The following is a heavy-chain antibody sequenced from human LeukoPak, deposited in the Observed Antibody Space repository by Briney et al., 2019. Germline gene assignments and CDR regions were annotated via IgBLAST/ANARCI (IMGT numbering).Heavy chain of an antibody. CDR1: GYTFTSYG. V-gene: IGHV1-18*01. J-gene: IGHJ3*02. D-gene: IGHD6-6*01. CDR2: ISAYNGNT. CDR3: ARDRWSSSSSEGVFDI. Sequence: ASVKVSCKASGYTFTSYGISWVRQAPGQGLEWMGWISAYNGNTNYAQKFQGRVTMTTDTSTTTAYMELRSLRSDDTAVYYCARDRWSSSSSEGVFDIWGQGTMVTV.